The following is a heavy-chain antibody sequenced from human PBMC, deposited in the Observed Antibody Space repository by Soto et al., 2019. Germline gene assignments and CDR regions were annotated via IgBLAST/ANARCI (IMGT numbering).Heavy chain of an antibody. V-gene: IGHV1-2*04. Sequence: QIHLIQSGAEVKKPGASVRVSCKASGYSFTGYYIHWVRQAPGQGLEWMGWINPNSGGANYAQKFQGWVSMTRDTSTTTAYMELSRLRSNDTAVFYCARSSALTISGVGGMDVWGQGATVTVSS. CDR3: ARSSALTISGVGGMDV. CDR2: INPNSGGA. J-gene: IGHJ6*02. CDR1: GYSFTGYY. D-gene: IGHD3-3*01.